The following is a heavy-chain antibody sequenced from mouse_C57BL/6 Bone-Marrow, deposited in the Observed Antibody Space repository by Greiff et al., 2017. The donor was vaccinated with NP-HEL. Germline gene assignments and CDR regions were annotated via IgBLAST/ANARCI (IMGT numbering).Heavy chain of an antibody. D-gene: IGHD3-2*02. Sequence: QVQLQQSGPGLVQPSQSLSITCTVSGFSLTSYGVHWVRQSPGKGLEWLGVIWSGGSTDYNAAFISRLSISKDNSKSQVFFKMNSLQADDTAIYYCARMGQLRLPGWFAYWGQGTLVTVSA. CDR2: IWSGGST. CDR1: GFSLTSYG. J-gene: IGHJ3*01. V-gene: IGHV2-2*01. CDR3: ARMGQLRLPGWFAY.